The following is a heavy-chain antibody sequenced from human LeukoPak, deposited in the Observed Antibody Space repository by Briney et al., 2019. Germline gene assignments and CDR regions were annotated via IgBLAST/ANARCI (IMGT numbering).Heavy chain of an antibody. CDR1: GFTVSSNY. CDR2: IYSGGST. J-gene: IGHJ6*03. D-gene: IGHD3-10*01. Sequence: GGSLRLSCAASGFTVSSNYMSWVRQAPGKGLEWVSVIYSGGSTYYADSVKGRFTISRDNSKNTLYLQMNSLRAEDTAVYYCARGGYYYGSGSYSQYYMDVWGKGTTVTISS. CDR3: ARGGYYYGSGSYSQYYMDV. V-gene: IGHV3-53*01.